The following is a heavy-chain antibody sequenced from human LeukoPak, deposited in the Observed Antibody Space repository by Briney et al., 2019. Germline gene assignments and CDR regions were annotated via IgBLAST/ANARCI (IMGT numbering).Heavy chain of an antibody. CDR2: ISYDGDNK. V-gene: IGHV3-30*03. J-gene: IGHJ3*02. D-gene: IGHD2-15*01. CDR1: GFTFSSYG. CDR3: ARDKQLGYCSGGSCYYDAFDI. Sequence: PGGSLRLSCAASGFTFSSYGMHWVRQAPGKGLERGAVISYDGDNKYYADSVKGRFTISRDNSKNTLYLQMISLRAEATAVYYCARDKQLGYCSGGSCYYDAFDIWGQGTMVTVSS.